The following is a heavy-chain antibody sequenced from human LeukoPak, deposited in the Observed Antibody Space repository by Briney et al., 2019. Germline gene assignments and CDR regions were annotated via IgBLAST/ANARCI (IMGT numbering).Heavy chain of an antibody. D-gene: IGHD3-22*01. CDR1: GYTFTSYD. CDR2: INPNSGNT. Sequence: ASVKVSCKASGYTFTSYDINWVRQATGQGLEWMGWINPNSGNTGYAQKFQGRVTMTRNTSISTAYKELSSLRSEDTAVYYCARCIPGSGYYYIGWGQGTLVTVSS. CDR3: ARCIPGSGYYYIG. V-gene: IGHV1-8*01. J-gene: IGHJ4*02.